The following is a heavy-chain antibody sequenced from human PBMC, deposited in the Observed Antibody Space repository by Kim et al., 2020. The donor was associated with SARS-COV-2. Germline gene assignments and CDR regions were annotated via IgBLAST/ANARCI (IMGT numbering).Heavy chain of an antibody. D-gene: IGHD3-10*01. Sequence: GGSLRLSCAASGFTFSRYDMHWVRQATGKGLEWVSSIGTAGDTYYSGSVKGRFIISRENAKNSLFLQINSLRAGDTAVYYCARPGNTMVQGVIIGREPYYFDYWGQGTLVTVSS. CDR3: ARPGNTMVQGVIIGREPYYFDY. V-gene: IGHV3-13*01. CDR1: GFTFSRYD. CDR2: IGTAGDT. J-gene: IGHJ4*02.